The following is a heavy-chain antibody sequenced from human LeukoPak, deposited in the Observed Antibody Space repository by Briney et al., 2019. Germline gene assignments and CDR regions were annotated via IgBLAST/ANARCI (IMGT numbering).Heavy chain of an antibody. V-gene: IGHV4-59*12. Sequence: SETLSLTCTVSGGSISSYYWNWIRQPPGKGLEWIGYIYYSGITNYNPSLKSRVTMSVDTSKNQFSLKLSSVTAADTAVYYCARDRYRRIAAAGSYYYYYMDVWGKGTTVTISS. CDR1: GGSISSYY. CDR2: IYYSGIT. J-gene: IGHJ6*03. D-gene: IGHD6-13*01. CDR3: ARDRYRRIAAAGSYYYYYMDV.